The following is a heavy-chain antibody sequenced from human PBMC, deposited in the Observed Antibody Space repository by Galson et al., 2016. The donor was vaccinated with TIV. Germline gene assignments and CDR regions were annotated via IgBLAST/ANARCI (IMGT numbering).Heavy chain of an antibody. D-gene: IGHD2-2*01. Sequence: SVKVSCKASGYTFTTYAIHWVRQAPGHGLEWMGWINAGNGDTKYSQKFQGRVTISRDTSASTAYMELSSLTSEDTAMYYCARGATSDRPFDYWGQATLVIVSS. CDR3: ARGATSDRPFDY. CDR2: INAGNGDT. V-gene: IGHV1-3*01. J-gene: IGHJ4*02. CDR1: GYTFTTYA.